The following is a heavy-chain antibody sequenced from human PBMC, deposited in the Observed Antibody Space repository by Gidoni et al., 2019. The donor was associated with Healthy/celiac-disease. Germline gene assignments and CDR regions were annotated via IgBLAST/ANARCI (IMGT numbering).Heavy chain of an antibody. V-gene: IGHV3-11*01. CDR1: GFTFSDYY. D-gene: IGHD2-2*02. CDR2: ISSSGSTI. Sequence: QVQLVESGGGLVKPGGSLRLSCAASGFTFSDYYMSWIRQPPGKGLEWVSYISSSGSTIYYADSVKGRFTISRDNAKNSLYLQMNSLRAEDTAVYYCARGSGYCSSTSCYIWATAYYYYGMDVWGQGTTVTVSS. CDR3: ARGSGYCSSTSCYIWATAYYYYGMDV. J-gene: IGHJ6*02.